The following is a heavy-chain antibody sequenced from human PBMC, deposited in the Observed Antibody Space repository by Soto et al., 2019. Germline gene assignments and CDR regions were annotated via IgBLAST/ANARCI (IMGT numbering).Heavy chain of an antibody. J-gene: IGHJ3*01. CDR2: ISGRGTTT. CDR3: ARVEDNTFHF. Sequence: GGSLRLSCAASGFTFSSYAMSWVRQAPGKGLEWVSGISGRGTTTTYADSVKGRFTISRDNAKNTLYLQMNSLRAEDTAVYYCARVEDNTFHFWGQGTMVTVSS. CDR1: GFTFSSYA. V-gene: IGHV3-23*01. D-gene: IGHD1-1*01.